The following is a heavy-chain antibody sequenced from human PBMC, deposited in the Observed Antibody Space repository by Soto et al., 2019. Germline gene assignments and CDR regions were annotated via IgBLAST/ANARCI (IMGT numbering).Heavy chain of an antibody. CDR2: LNARGDTT. Sequence: EVQQLESGGGLVQPRGSLTRSCAASGFTLSNYAMRWLRQAPGTGLEWVSSLNARGDTTDYADFVKGRFTISRDTSETTLYLQMKSLTAEDPAVYYFATCLWSGYVPSGPWGHGTLVTVSS. J-gene: IGHJ5*02. CDR3: ATCLWSGYVPSGP. D-gene: IGHD3-3*01. CDR1: GFTLSNYA. V-gene: IGHV3-23*01.